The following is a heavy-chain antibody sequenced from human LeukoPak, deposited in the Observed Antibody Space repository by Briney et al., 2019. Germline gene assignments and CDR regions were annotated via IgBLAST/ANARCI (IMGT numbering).Heavy chain of an antibody. J-gene: IGHJ4*02. CDR3: ARGAYYFDY. V-gene: IGHV3-74*01. CDR1: GFTFSSYW. Sequence: PGGSLRLSCAASGFTFSSYWMHWVRQAPGKGLVWVSRFNRDGSSTRSADSVKGRFTISRDNAKNTLYLQMNSLRAEDTAVYYCARGAYYFDYWGQGNLVTVSS. CDR2: FNRDGSST.